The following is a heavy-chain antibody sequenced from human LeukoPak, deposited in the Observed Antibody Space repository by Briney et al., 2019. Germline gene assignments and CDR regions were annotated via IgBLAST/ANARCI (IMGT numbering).Heavy chain of an antibody. CDR2: ISNNGGYT. CDR1: GFTFSSSA. V-gene: IGHV3-23*01. D-gene: IGHD6-19*01. J-gene: IGHJ6*02. Sequence: GGSLRLSCAASGFTFSSSAMSWVRQAPGKGLEWVSAISNNGGYTYYADSVQGRFTISRDNSKNTLYLQMNSLRAEDTAVYYCARGGSSGWSPQRSGMDVWGQGTTVTVSS. CDR3: ARGGSSGWSPQRSGMDV.